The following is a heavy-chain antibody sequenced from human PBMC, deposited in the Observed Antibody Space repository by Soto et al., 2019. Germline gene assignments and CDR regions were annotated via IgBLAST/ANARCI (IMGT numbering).Heavy chain of an antibody. Sequence: GGSLILSCAASGLPFSSYWMHLVSPAPGKGLVWLSRINGDGSSTTHADSVRGRFTISRDNTKNTLYLQMNSLRAEDTAVYYCTRDAYYDFWSGYSAYYYYYMDVWGKGTTVTVSS. J-gene: IGHJ6*03. V-gene: IGHV3-74*01. CDR2: INGDGSST. D-gene: IGHD3-3*01. CDR1: GLPFSSYW. CDR3: TRDAYYDFWSGYSAYYYYYMDV.